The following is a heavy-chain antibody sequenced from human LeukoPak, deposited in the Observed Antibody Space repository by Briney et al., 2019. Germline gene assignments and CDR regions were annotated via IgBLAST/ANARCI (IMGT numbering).Heavy chain of an antibody. CDR1: GLTFSSYA. Sequence: GGSLRLSSAASGLTFSSYAMHWVRQAPGKGLEWVAVISYDGSNKYYADSVKGRFTISRDNSKNTLYLQMNSLRAEDTAVYYCARVVGRWGFDYWGQGTLVTVSS. D-gene: IGHD3-16*01. V-gene: IGHV3-30*04. J-gene: IGHJ4*02. CDR3: ARVVGRWGFDY. CDR2: ISYDGSNK.